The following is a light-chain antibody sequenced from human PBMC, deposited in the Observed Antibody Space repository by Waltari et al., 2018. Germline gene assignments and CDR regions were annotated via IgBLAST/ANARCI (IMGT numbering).Light chain of an antibody. J-gene: IGKJ2*01. V-gene: IGKV1-5*03. CDR2: KAS. Sequence: DIQMTQSPSTLSASVGDRVSITCRASQSINNWLAWYQHKPGKAPNLLIYKASSLESGVPSRFSGSGFGTEFTLTISSLQPDYVATYYCQQYKTYWSFGQGTKLEIK. CDR3: QQYKTYWS. CDR1: QSINNW.